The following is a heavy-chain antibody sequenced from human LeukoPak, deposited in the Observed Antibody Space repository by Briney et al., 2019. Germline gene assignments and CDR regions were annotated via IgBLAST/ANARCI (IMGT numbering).Heavy chain of an antibody. D-gene: IGHD1-26*01. Sequence: GGSLRLSCAASGFTFDDYAMHWVRQAPGKGLEWVSGISWNSGSIGYADSVKGRFTISRDDAKNSLYLQMNSLRAEDTALYYCAKDIGDSGSYYGNFDYWGQGTLVTVSS. CDR2: ISWNSGSI. J-gene: IGHJ4*02. CDR3: AKDIGDSGSYYGNFDY. CDR1: GFTFDDYA. V-gene: IGHV3-9*01.